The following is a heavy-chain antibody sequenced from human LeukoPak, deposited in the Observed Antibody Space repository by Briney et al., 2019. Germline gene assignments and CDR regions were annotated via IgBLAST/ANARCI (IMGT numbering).Heavy chain of an antibody. J-gene: IGHJ6*02. Sequence: GGSLRLSCAASGFTFSSYAMHWVRQAPGKGLEWVAVISYDGSNKYYADSVKGRFTISRDNSKNTLYLQMNSLRAEDTAVYYCARGEGYCGGDCYYGMGVRGQGTTVTVSS. CDR2: ISYDGSNK. CDR3: ARGEGYCGGDCYYGMGV. D-gene: IGHD2-21*01. V-gene: IGHV3-30-3*01. CDR1: GFTFSSYA.